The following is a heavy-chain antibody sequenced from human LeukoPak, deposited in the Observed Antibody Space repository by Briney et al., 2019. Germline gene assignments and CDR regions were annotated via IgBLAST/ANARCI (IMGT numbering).Heavy chain of an antibody. D-gene: IGHD1-14*01. CDR3: AGDAGWTFGI. CDR1: GFTFSSLW. Sequence: GGFLRLSCAGSGFTFSSLWMSWFRQAPGKGLEWVAIIKQDGSEKYYVDSVKGRFTVSRDNAKKGVYLQMNNLRVDDTAVYYCAGDAGWTFGIWGQGTKVVVSS. CDR2: IKQDGSEK. J-gene: IGHJ3*02. V-gene: IGHV3-7*01.